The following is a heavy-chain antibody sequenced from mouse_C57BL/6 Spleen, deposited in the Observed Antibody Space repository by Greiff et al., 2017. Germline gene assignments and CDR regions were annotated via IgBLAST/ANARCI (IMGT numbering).Heavy chain of an antibody. D-gene: IGHD1-1*01. CDR3: ARVTTVVATNWYFDV. J-gene: IGHJ1*03. V-gene: IGHV1-18*01. CDR2: INPNHGGT. CDR1: GYTFTDYN. Sequence: VQLQQSGPELVKPGASVKIPCKASGYTFTDYNMDWVKQSHGKSLEWIGDINPNHGGTIYNQKFKGKATLTVDKSSSTAYMELRSLTSEDTAVYYCARVTTVVATNWYFDVWGTGTTVTVSS.